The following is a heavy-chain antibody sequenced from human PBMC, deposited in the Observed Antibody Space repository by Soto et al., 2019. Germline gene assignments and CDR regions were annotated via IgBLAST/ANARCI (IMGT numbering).Heavy chain of an antibody. Sequence: QVQLQESGPGLVKPSQTLSLTCTVSGGSISSGDYYWTWIRQHPGKGLEWIGYIYYSGSTYYNPSLKSRVTIPVDTSKNQFSLKLSSVTAADTAVYYCARGVEMATTYDYWGQGALVTVSS. J-gene: IGHJ4*02. CDR3: ARGVEMATTYDY. CDR1: GGSISSGDYY. CDR2: IYYSGST. D-gene: IGHD5-12*01. V-gene: IGHV4-31*03.